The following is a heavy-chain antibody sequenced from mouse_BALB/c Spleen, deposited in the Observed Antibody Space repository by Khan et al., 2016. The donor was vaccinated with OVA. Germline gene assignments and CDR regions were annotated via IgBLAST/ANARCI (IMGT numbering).Heavy chain of an antibody. J-gene: IGHJ3*01. CDR3: VRDGAYHRNDGWFAY. Sequence: QVQLQQSGAELARPGASVKMSCKASGYTFTSYTIHWIKERPGQGLEWIGNINPSNGYTNYNQKFKDKATLTTDKSSTTAYLQLSSLTSDDSAVYNCVRDGAYHRNDGWFAYWGQGTRVTVSA. V-gene: IGHV1-4*01. D-gene: IGHD2-14*01. CDR1: GYTFTSYT. CDR2: INPSNGYT.